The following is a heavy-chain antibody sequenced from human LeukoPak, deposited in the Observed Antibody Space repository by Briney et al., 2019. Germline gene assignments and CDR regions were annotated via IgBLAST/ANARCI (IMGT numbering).Heavy chain of an antibody. D-gene: IGHD3-10*01. V-gene: IGHV4-4*02. J-gene: IGHJ4*02. CDR3: AREGSGVQNRVIDY. CDR2: IYPSGST. CDR1: GASISSRNW. Sequence: SETLSLTCAVSGASISSRNWWIWVRQPPGKGLEWIGEIYPSGSTNYNPSLKSRVTISIDKSKNQFFLKLSSVTAADTAVYYCAREGSGVQNRVIDYWGQGTLVTVSS.